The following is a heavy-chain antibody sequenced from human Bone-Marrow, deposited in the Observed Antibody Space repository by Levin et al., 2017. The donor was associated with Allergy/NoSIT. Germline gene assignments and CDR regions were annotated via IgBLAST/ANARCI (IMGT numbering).Heavy chain of an antibody. CDR2: MNPNSGNT. D-gene: IGHD5-24*01. Sequence: ASVKVSCKASGYTFTSYDINWVRQATGQGLEWMGWMNPNSGNTGYAQKFQGRVTLTRNTSISTAYMELSSLRSEDTAVYYCARAVGYTKLRSYGVTRADYFQHWGQGTLVTVAS. CDR3: ARAVGYTKLRSYGVTRADYFQH. CDR1: GYTFTSYD. V-gene: IGHV1-8*01. J-gene: IGHJ1*01.